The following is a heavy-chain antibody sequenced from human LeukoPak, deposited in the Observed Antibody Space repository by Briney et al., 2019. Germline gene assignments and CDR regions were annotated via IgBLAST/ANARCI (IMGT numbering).Heavy chain of an antibody. J-gene: IGHJ6*03. CDR2: IIPIFGTA. V-gene: IGHV1-69*05. Sequence: ASVEVSCKASGGTFSSYATSWVRQAPGQGLEWMGGIIPIFGTANYAQKFQGRVTITTDESTSTAYMELSSLRSEDTAVYYCARGSLDSYGRYYMDVWGKGTTVTVSS. CDR1: GGTFSSYA. CDR3: ARGSLDSYGRYYMDV. D-gene: IGHD5-18*01.